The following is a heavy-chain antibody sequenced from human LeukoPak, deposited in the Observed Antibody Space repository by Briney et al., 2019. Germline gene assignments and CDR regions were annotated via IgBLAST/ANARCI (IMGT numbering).Heavy chain of an antibody. CDR1: GFTFSNYW. Sequence: PGGSLRVSRAASGFTFSNYWMHWVRQAPGKGLLWVSLINSDGSSTSHADSVKGRFTISRDNAKNTLYLQMSSLSSEDTAVYYCGRERNAYYMDVWGKGTTVTVSS. V-gene: IGHV3-74*01. CDR2: INSDGSST. CDR3: GRERNAYYMDV. J-gene: IGHJ6*03.